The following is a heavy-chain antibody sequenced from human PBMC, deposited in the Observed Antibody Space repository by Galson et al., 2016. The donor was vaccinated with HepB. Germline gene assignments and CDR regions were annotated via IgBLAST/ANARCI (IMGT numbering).Heavy chain of an antibody. V-gene: IGHV3-23*01. D-gene: IGHD6-13*01. J-gene: IGHJ4*02. CDR2: MSDSDDI. Sequence: SLRLSCAASGFTFSGYAMAWVRQAPGKGLEWVSGMSDSDDIYYAPTVKGRFTISRDNSKNTVYLQLTSLRAEDTAVYYCAKDKRGHSSAWYWYFDYWGPGTPVIVSS. CDR1: GFTFSGYA. CDR3: AKDKRGHSSAWYWYFDY.